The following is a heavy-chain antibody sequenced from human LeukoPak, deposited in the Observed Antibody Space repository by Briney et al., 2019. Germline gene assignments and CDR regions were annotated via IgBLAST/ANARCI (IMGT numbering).Heavy chain of an antibody. D-gene: IGHD2-2*01. CDR1: GFTFSSYA. J-gene: IGHJ4*02. CDR2: ISGGGGSA. Sequence: PGGSLRLSCAASGFTFSSYAMSWVRQAPAKGLQWVSAISGGGGSAYYADSMKGRFTISRDNSKSTLYLQMNSLRAEDTAIYYCAARPLMPPRFDYWGQGTLVTVSS. V-gene: IGHV3-23*01. CDR3: AARPLMPPRFDY.